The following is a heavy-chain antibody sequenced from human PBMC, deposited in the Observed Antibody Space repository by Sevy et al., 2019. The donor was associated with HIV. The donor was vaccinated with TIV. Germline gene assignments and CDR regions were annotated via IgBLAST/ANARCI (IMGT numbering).Heavy chain of an antibody. V-gene: IGHV6-1*01. Sequence: SQTLSLTCAISGDSVSSNSAAWYWIRQSPSRGLEWLGRTYYRSKWYNDYAVSVKSRITINPDTSKNQFSLQLNSVTPEDTAVYYCARGDYFGSGISNYYYYGMDVWGQGTTVTVSS. CDR1: GDSVSSNSAA. J-gene: IGHJ6*02. CDR3: ARGDYFGSGISNYYYYGMDV. D-gene: IGHD3-10*01. CDR2: TYYRSKWYN.